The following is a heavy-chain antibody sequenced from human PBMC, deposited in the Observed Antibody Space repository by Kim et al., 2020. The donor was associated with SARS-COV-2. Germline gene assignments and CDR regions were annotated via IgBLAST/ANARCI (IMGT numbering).Heavy chain of an antibody. V-gene: IGHV4-4*06. J-gene: IGHJ6*02. CDR3: ARDKQFPIFDPYYGMDV. D-gene: IGHD3-3*01. Sequence: LKRRVTMSVDTSKNQFSLKLSSVTAADTAVYYCARDKQFPIFDPYYGMDVWGQGTTVTVSS.